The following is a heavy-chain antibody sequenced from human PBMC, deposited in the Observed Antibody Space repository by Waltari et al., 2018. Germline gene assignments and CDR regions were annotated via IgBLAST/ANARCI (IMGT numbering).Heavy chain of an antibody. CDR1: GDSISNYY. V-gene: IGHV4-59*08. J-gene: IGHJ6*02. CDR3: ARHEDPFYYGMDV. Sequence: QVQLQESGPGLVKPSETLSLTCTVSGDSISNYYWSWIRQPPGKGLEWIGYMYYSGITNYNPSLRSRVTISVDTSKNQFSLKLSSVSAADTAVYYCARHEDPFYYGMDVWGQGTTVTVSS. CDR2: MYYSGIT.